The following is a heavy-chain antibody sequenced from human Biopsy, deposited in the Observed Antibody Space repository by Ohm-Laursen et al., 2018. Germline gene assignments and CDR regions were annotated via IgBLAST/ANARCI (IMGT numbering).Heavy chain of an antibody. CDR3: AKDRYNYTPIGGSSMDV. CDR2: IFYDGSNT. J-gene: IGHJ6*02. CDR1: GFTFNNYG. V-gene: IGHV3-30*18. Sequence: SLRLSCAASGFTFNNYGMQWVRQAPGKGLEWVAFIFYDGSNTYYADSVKGRLTISRDNSRDTLYLQMSSLRAEDTAVYYCAKDRYNYTPIGGSSMDVWDQGTTVTVSS. D-gene: IGHD5-18*01.